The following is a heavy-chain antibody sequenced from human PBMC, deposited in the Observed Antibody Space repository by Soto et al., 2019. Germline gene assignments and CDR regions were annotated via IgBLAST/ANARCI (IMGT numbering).Heavy chain of an antibody. V-gene: IGHV3-30*18. J-gene: IGHJ6*02. CDR2: ISYEGGNK. D-gene: IGHD3-10*01. CDR3: AKEGGYYGSGSYSVGENYYGMDV. Sequence: QVQRGESGGGVVQPGRSLRLSCAASGFTVSSYGMHWVRQAPGKGLEWVAVISYEGGNKYYADSVKGRFTMSRDNSKNTLYLQMNSLRAEDTAVYYCAKEGGYYGSGSYSVGENYYGMDVWGQGTTVTVSS. CDR1: GFTVSSYG.